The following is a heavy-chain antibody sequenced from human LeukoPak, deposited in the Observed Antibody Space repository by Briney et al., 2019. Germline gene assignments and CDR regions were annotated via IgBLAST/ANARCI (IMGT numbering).Heavy chain of an antibody. V-gene: IGHV4-59*01. J-gene: IGHJ6*03. CDR2: IYYSGST. Sequence: KPSETLSLTCTVSGGSISSYYWSWIRQPPGKGLEWLGYIYYSGSTNYNPSLKSRVTISVDTSKKQFSLKLSSVTAADTAVYYCARAKQGDCSSTSCYFGYYYYMDVWGKGTTVTVSS. CDR1: GGSISSYY. D-gene: IGHD2-2*01. CDR3: ARAKQGDCSSTSCYFGYYYYMDV.